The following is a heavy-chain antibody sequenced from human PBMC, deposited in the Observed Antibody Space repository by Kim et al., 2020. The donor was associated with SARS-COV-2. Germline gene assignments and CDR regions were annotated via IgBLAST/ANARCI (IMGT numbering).Heavy chain of an antibody. D-gene: IGHD6-19*01. Sequence: GGSLRLSCAASGFTFSSYSMNWVRQAPGKGLEWVSSISSSSSYIYYADSVKGRFTISRDNAKNSLYLQMNSLRAEDTAVYYCARAYSSGWTYFDYWGQGNLVNGSS. CDR1: GFTFSSYS. CDR3: ARAYSSGWTYFDY. J-gene: IGHJ4*02. V-gene: IGHV3-21*01. CDR2: ISSSSSYI.